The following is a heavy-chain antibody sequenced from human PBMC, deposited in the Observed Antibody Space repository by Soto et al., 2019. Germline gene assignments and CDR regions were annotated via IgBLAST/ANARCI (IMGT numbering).Heavy chain of an antibody. CDR2: IYYSGST. CDR3: ARGNSSSSGAFDI. D-gene: IGHD6-13*01. CDR1: GGSISSYY. J-gene: IGHJ3*02. Sequence: PSETLSLTCTVSGGSISSYYWSWIRQPPGKGLEWIGYIYYSGSTNYNPSLKSRVTISVDTSKNQFSLKLSSVTAADTAVYYCARGNSSSSGAFDIWGQGTMVTVSS. V-gene: IGHV4-59*01.